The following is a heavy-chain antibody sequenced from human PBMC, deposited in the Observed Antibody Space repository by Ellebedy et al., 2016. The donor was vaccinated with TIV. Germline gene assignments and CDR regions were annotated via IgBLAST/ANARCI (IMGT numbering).Heavy chain of an antibody. V-gene: IGHV3-48*01. J-gene: IGHJ4*02. D-gene: IGHD3/OR15-3a*01. Sequence: GGSLRLXCAASGFSFSSYSMNWVRQAPGKGLELVSYIRSSGSATYYADSVKGRFTISRDNAKNSLYLQMNNLRAEDTAFYYCARDRDWAHNYWGQGTLVTVSS. CDR3: ARDRDWAHNY. CDR1: GFSFSSYS. CDR2: IRSSGSAT.